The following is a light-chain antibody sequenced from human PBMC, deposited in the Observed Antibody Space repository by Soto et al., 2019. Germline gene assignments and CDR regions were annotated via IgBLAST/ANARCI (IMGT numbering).Light chain of an antibody. CDR1: RVISTS. V-gene: IGKV1D-12*01. J-gene: IGKJ4*01. CDR3: QQTNSFPLT. Sequence: DIQMTQSPSSVSASEGDVVTITCRASRVISTSLGWNQQNPGKAAKLLIYGASILQSGVPSRFSGTGSGADFTLTISSLQPEDFATYAGQQTNSFPLTFGGGTKMEI. CDR2: GAS.